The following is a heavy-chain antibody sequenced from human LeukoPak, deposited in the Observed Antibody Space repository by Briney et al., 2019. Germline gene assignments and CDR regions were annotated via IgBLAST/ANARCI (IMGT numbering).Heavy chain of an antibody. CDR1: GGSISRDY. CDR3: ARDRPGGSSLDY. Sequence: SETLSLTCTFSGGSISRDYWSWIRQPPGKGLEWIGYIYYTGSTNYNPSLKSRVTISVDTSKNQFSLKLSSVTAADTAVYYCARDRPGGSSLDYWGQGTLVTVSS. D-gene: IGHD6-13*01. V-gene: IGHV4-59*01. J-gene: IGHJ4*02. CDR2: IYYTGST.